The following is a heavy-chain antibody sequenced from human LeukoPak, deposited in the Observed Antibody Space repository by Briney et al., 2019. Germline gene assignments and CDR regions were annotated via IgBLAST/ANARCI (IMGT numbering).Heavy chain of an antibody. CDR2: ISAYNGNT. CDR1: GYTFTSYG. V-gene: IGHV1-18*01. Sequence: ASVKVSCKASGYTFTSYGISWVRQAPGQGLEWMGWISAYNGNTNYAQKLQGRVTMTTDTSTSTAYMELRSLRSDDTAVYYCARDSCSSTSCYPWDYYYMDVWGKGTTVTVSS. J-gene: IGHJ6*03. D-gene: IGHD2-2*01. CDR3: ARDSCSSTSCYPWDYYYMDV.